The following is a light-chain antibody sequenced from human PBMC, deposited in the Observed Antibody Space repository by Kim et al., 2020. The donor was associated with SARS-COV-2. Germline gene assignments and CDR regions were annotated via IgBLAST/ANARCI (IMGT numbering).Light chain of an antibody. CDR3: QVWDSSSDHWV. Sequence: APGKTGRISCGGNNIGSKSVNWYQQKPGQAPVLVIYYDSDRPSGIPERFSGSNSGNTATLTISRVEAGDEADYYCQVWDSSSDHWVFGGGTQLTVL. V-gene: IGLV3-21*04. CDR2: YDS. CDR1: NIGSKS. J-gene: IGLJ3*02.